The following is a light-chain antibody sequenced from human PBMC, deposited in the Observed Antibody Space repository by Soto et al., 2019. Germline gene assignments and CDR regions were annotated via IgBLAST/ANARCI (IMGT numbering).Light chain of an antibody. CDR1: SSDVGGYDY. CDR3: ASYGGYYVV. CDR2: DVT. Sequence: QSALTQPPSASGSPGQSVAISCTGTSSDVGGYDYVSWFQQNPGKAPKLMIYDVTQRPSGVPDRFSGSKSGNTASLTVSGLQAEDEAYYYCASYGGYYVVFGGGTKLTVL. J-gene: IGLJ2*01. V-gene: IGLV2-8*01.